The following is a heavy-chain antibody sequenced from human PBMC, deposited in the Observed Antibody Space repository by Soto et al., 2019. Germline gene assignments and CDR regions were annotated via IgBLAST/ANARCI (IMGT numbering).Heavy chain of an antibody. CDR2: ISSSGSTI. CDR1: GFTFSSYE. Sequence: EVQLVESGGGLVQPGGSLRLSCAASGFTFSSYEMNWVRQAPGKGLEWVSYISSSGSTIYYADSVKGRFTISRDNAKNSLYLQMNSLRAEDTAVYYCARDVDTAMVRTRFDYWGQGTLVTVSS. CDR3: ARDVDTAMVRTRFDY. J-gene: IGHJ4*02. V-gene: IGHV3-48*03. D-gene: IGHD5-18*01.